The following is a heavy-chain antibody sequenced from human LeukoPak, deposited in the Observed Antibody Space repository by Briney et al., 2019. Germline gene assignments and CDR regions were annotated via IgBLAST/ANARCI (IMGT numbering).Heavy chain of an antibody. V-gene: IGHV3-48*03. CDR1: GFTFSSYE. D-gene: IGHD3-10*01. CDR2: ISSSGSTI. CDR3: ARVKTYYYGSGSVYYFDY. J-gene: IGHJ4*02. Sequence: PGGSLRLSCAASGFTFSSYEMNWVRQAPGKGLEWVSYISSSGSTIYYADSVKGRFTISRDNAKNSLYLQMNSLRAEDTAVYYCARVKTYYYGSGSVYYFDYWGQGTLVTVSS.